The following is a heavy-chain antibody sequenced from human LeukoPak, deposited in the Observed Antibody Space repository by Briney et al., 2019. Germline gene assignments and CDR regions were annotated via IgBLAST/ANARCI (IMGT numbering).Heavy chain of an antibody. CDR1: GGTFSSYT. CDR3: ARDRGCSGGSCYPNWFDP. D-gene: IGHD2-15*01. CDR2: IIPILGIA. V-gene: IGHV1-69*04. Sequence: SVKVSCKASGGTFSSYTISWVRQAPGQGLEWMGRIIPILGIANYAQKFQGRVPITADKSTSTAYMALSSPRSEDTAVYYCARDRGCSGGSCYPNWFDPWGQGTLVTVSS. J-gene: IGHJ5*02.